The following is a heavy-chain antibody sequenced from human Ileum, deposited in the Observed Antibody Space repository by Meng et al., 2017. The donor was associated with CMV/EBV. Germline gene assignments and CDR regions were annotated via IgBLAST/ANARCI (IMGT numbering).Heavy chain of an antibody. CDR2: IIPIFGTA. J-gene: IGHJ5*02. D-gene: IGHD3-3*01. CDR3: ARELDITIFGVVSVWFDP. V-gene: IGHV1-69*05. Sequence: TCSSYAMSWVRQAPGQGLEWMGGIIPIFGTANYAQKFQGRVTITTDESTSTAYMELSSLRSEDTAVYYCARELDITIFGVVSVWFDPWGQGTLVTVSS. CDR1: TCSSYA.